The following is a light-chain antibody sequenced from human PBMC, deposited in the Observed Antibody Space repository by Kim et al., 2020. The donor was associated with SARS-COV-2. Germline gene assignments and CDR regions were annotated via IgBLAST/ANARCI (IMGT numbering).Light chain of an antibody. J-gene: IGLJ2*01. CDR3: ATWDDSLKAVI. V-gene: IGLV1-44*01. CDR1: TSNIGTTT. CDR2: NNN. Sequence: GPKITVSSSGSTSNIGTTTVNCHHHFPRTAPELFISNNNQSPSGFPARFSGSTSGASASLAISGLQSEDEAYYYCATWDDSLKAVIFGGGTQLTVL.